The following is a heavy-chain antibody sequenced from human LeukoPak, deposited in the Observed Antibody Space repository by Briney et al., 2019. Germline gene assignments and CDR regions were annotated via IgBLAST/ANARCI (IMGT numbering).Heavy chain of an antibody. D-gene: IGHD6-19*01. V-gene: IGHV3-53*01. Sequence: GGSLRLSCAASGFTVSSNYMSWVRQAPGKGLEWVSVIHSGGSTYYADSVKGRFTISRDNSKNTLYLQMNSLRAEDTAVYYCAREGIEDSSGWYRPGPWGQGTLVTVSS. J-gene: IGHJ5*02. CDR3: AREGIEDSSGWYRPGP. CDR1: GFTVSSNY. CDR2: IHSGGST.